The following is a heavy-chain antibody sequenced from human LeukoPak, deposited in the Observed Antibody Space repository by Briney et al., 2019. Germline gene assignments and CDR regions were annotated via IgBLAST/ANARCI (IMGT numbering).Heavy chain of an antibody. Sequence: TGGSLRPSCAASGFTFSSYAMSWVRQAPGKGLEWVSAISGSGGSAYYADSVKGRFTISRDNSKNTLYLQMNSLRAEDTAVYYCAKDRVGATRVNWFDPWGQGTLVTVSS. J-gene: IGHJ5*02. V-gene: IGHV3-23*01. D-gene: IGHD1-26*01. CDR1: GFTFSSYA. CDR3: AKDRVGATRVNWFDP. CDR2: ISGSGGSA.